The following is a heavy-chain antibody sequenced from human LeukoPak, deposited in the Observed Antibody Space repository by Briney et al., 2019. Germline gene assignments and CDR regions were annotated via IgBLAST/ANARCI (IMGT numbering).Heavy chain of an antibody. D-gene: IGHD3-22*01. V-gene: IGHV4-59*08. Sequence: PSETLSLTCTVSGGSISSYYWSWIRQPPGKGLEWIGYIYYSGSTNYNPSLKSRVTISVDTSKNQFSLKLSSVTAADTAVYYCARLSPRYYGSSGYYFWVPFDYWGQGTLVTVSS. CDR2: IYYSGST. CDR3: ARLSPRYYGSSGYYFWVPFDY. J-gene: IGHJ4*02. CDR1: GGSISSYY.